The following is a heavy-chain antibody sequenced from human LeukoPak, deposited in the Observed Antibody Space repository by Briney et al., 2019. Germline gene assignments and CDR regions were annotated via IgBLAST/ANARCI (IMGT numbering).Heavy chain of an antibody. V-gene: IGHV3-74*01. D-gene: IGHD3-10*01. CDR1: GFTFSSYW. J-gene: IGHJ6*03. Sequence: GGSLRLSCAASGFTFSSYWMHWVRQAPGKGLVWVSRINSDGSSTSYADSVKGRFTIPRDNAKNTLYLQMNSLRAEDTAVYYCARDRRHGSGSYYKAYYYYMDVWGKGTTVTVSS. CDR3: ARDRRHGSGSYYKAYYYYMDV. CDR2: INSDGSST.